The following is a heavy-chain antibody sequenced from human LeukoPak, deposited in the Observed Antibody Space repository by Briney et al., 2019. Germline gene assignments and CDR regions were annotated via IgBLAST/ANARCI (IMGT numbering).Heavy chain of an antibody. V-gene: IGHV3-21*01. J-gene: IGHJ4*02. CDR2: ISSSSSYI. D-gene: IGHD1-26*01. Sequence: PGGSLRLSCGASGFTFSSYSMNWVGQAPGKGLEWVSSISSSSSYIYYADSVKGRFTISRDNAKNSLYLQMNSLRAEDTAVYYCARDQGGATNYWGQGTLVTVSS. CDR3: ARDQGGATNY. CDR1: GFTFSSYS.